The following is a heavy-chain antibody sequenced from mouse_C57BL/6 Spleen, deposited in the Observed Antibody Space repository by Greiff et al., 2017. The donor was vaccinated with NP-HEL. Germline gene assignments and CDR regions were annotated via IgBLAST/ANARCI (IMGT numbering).Heavy chain of an antibody. CDR2: IDPANGNT. J-gene: IGHJ2*01. CDR3: ARSSTTVVVPLDY. D-gene: IGHD1-1*01. Sequence: VQLKQSVAELVRPGASVKLSCTASGFNIKNTYMHWVKQRPEQGLEWIGRIDPANGNTKYAPKFQGKATITADTSSNTAYLQLSSLTSEDTAIYYCARSSTTVVVPLDYWGQGTTLTVSS. CDR1: GFNIKNTY. V-gene: IGHV14-3*01.